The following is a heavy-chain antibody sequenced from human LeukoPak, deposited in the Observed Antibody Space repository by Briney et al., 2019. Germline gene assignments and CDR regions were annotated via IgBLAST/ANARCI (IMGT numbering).Heavy chain of an antibody. J-gene: IGHJ4*02. CDR2: ISGSGSTI. CDR3: AREELPPNYYGSGIHD. Sequence: PGGSLRLSCAASGFTFSDYYMSWIRQAPGKGLEWVSYISGSGSTIYYADSVKGRFTISRDNAKNSLYLQMNSLRAEDTAVYYCAREELPPNYYGSGIHDWGQGTLVTVSS. V-gene: IGHV3-11*04. D-gene: IGHD3-10*01. CDR1: GFTFSDYY.